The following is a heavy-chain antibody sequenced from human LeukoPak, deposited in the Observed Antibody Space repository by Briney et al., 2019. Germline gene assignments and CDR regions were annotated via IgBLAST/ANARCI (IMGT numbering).Heavy chain of an antibody. Sequence: KPSETLSLTCTASGGSLTSFYWGWIRQPPGKGLPWVGYIFYSGSTNYNPSLKSRVTISVDTSKNHFSLKLSSVTAADTAVYYCARGRWYCDNSGYREQYFDYWGQGTLVTVSS. CDR3: ARGRWYCDNSGYREQYFDY. J-gene: IGHJ4*02. D-gene: IGHD3-22*01. CDR1: GGSLTSFY. V-gene: IGHV4-59*01. CDR2: IFYSGST.